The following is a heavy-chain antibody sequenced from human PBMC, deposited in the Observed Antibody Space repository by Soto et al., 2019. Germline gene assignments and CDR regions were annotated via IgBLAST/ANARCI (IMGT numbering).Heavy chain of an antibody. CDR3: ARGRIAAAGKYFDY. D-gene: IGHD6-13*01. J-gene: IGHJ4*02. V-gene: IGHV4-34*01. Sequence: SETLSLTCAVYGGSFSGYYWSWIRQPPGKGLEWIGEINHSGSTNYNPSLKSRVTISVDTSKNQFSLKLSSVTAADTAVYYCARGRIAAAGKYFDYWGQ. CDR2: INHSGST. CDR1: GGSFSGYY.